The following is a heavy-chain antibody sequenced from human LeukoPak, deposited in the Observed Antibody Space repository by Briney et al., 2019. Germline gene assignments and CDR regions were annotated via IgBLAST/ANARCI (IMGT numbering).Heavy chain of an antibody. D-gene: IGHD3-22*01. CDR3: ARDSSGSFDY. V-gene: IGHV4-59*11. J-gene: IGHJ4*02. CDR2: IYSSGST. Sequence: PSENLSLTCTVSGGSISSHYWSWIRQPPGKGPEWIGYIYSSGSTNYNPSLKSRVTISVDTSKNQFSLKLSSVTAADTAVYYCARDSSGSFDYWGQGTLVTVSS. CDR1: GGSISSHY.